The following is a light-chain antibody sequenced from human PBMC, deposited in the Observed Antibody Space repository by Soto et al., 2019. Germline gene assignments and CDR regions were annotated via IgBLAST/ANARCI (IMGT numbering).Light chain of an antibody. V-gene: IGKV3-20*01. J-gene: IGKJ4*01. Sequence: EIVLTQSPGTLSLSPGERATLSCRASQSVIRSYLGWYQQKPGQAPRLLIYGASSRATGIPDRFSGSGLGTNFILTISRLEPDDFTVYYCQQYSSFGGGTKVEI. CDR3: QQYSS. CDR2: GAS. CDR1: QSVIRSY.